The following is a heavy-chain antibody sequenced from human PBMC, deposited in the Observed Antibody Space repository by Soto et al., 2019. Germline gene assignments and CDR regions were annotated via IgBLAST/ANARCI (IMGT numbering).Heavy chain of an antibody. CDR3: ARHKLEPQNYYYYYMDV. J-gene: IGHJ6*03. V-gene: IGHV1-18*01. D-gene: IGHD1-1*01. Sequence: ASVKVSCKASGYTFTSYGISWVRQAPGQGLKWIGWISAYNGNTNYAQKFQGRVTMTTDTSTSIAYMELRSLRSDDTSFYYCARHKLEPQNYYYYYMDVWGKGTTVTVSS. CDR1: GYTFTSYG. CDR2: ISAYNGNT.